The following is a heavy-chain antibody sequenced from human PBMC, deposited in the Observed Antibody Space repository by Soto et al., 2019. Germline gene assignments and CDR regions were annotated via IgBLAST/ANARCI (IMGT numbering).Heavy chain of an antibody. V-gene: IGHV3-64*01. CDR2: ISNNGAHT. CDR3: ARRGYGSRWPHVYMDV. Sequence: EAQLVESGGGLVQPGGSLRLSCAASGFTFSNYEMHWVRQAPGKGLEYVSGISNNGAHTDYAKSVKCRFTISRDNSENTLYLQMGSRRAEAMALYYCARRGYGSRWPHVYMDVCGKGTTVTVSS. D-gene: IGHD6-13*01. CDR1: GFTFSNYE. J-gene: IGHJ6*03.